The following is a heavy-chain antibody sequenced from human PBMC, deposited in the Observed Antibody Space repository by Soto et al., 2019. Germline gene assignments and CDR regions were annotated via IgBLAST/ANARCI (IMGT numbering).Heavy chain of an antibody. CDR2: INSDGSST. V-gene: IGHV3-74*01. D-gene: IGHD5-12*01. CDR3: ARAYQGGYSGYEIPAELDY. Sequence: GGSLRLSCAASGFTFSSYWMHWVRQAPGKGLVWVSRINSDGSSTSYADSVKGRFTISRDNAKNTLYLQMNSLRAEDTAVYYCARAYQGGYSGYEIPAELDYWGQGTLVTVSS. CDR1: GFTFSSYW. J-gene: IGHJ4*02.